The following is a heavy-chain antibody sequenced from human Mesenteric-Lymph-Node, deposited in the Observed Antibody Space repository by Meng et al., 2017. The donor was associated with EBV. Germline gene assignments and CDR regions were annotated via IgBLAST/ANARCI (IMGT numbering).Heavy chain of an antibody. D-gene: IGHD1-26*01. V-gene: IGHV4-30-4*01. CDR2: IYYSGST. J-gene: IGHJ4*02. CDR1: GGSISNSDYY. CDR3: ARLGSLGGIDY. Sequence: QVQRQESGPGPVKPSQTLSLTGTVSGGSISNSDYYWSWIRQPPGKGLEWIGYIYYSGSTYYNPSLKSRVTISVDTSKNQFSLTLSSVTAADAAVYFCARLGSLGGIDYWGQGTLVTASS.